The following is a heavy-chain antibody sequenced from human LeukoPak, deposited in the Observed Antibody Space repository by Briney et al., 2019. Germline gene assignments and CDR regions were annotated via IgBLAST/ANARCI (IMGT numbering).Heavy chain of an antibody. CDR2: IYYSGST. CDR3: ARGSYYDFWSGYPHFDY. V-gene: IGHV4-59*11. D-gene: IGHD3-3*01. CDR1: GGSISSHY. Sequence: PSETLSLTCTVSGGSISSHYWSWIRQPPGEGLEWIGYIYYSGSTNYNPSLKSRVTISVDTSKNQFSLKLSSVTAADTAVYYCARGSYYDFWSGYPHFDYWGQGTLVTVSS. J-gene: IGHJ4*02.